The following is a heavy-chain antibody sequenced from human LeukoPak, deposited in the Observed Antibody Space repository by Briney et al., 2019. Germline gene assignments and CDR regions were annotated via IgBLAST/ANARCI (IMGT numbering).Heavy chain of an antibody. CDR3: EKHDYADFRPSPFPL. J-gene: IGHJ4*02. V-gene: IGHV3-23*01. CDR2: MSNSGGAT. Sequence: GGSLRLSCAASGFTFSSYAMSCVRQAPGKGLEWVSVMSNSGGATYYADSVKGRFTISRDNSKNTLYLQMNSLRAEDTAVYYCEKHDYADFRPSPFPLWGQGTLVTVSS. CDR1: GFTFSSYA. D-gene: IGHD4-17*01.